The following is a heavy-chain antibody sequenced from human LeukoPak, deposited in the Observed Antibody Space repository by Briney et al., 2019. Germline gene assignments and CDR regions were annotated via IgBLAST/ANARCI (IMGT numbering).Heavy chain of an antibody. Sequence: SETLSLTCAVSGYSISSGYYWGWIRQPPGKGLEWIGSIYHSGSTYYNPSLKSRVTISVDTSKNQFSLKLSSVTAADTAVYYCARDLYGSGRGRPDVWGKGTTVTVSS. CDR3: ARDLYGSGRGRPDV. CDR2: IYHSGST. D-gene: IGHD3-10*01. V-gene: IGHV4-38-2*02. J-gene: IGHJ6*04. CDR1: GYSISSGYY.